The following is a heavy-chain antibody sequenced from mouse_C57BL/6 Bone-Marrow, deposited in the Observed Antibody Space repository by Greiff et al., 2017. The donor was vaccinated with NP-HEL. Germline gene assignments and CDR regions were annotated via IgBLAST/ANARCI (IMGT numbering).Heavy chain of an antibody. CDR3: ARSGWDLSWFAY. V-gene: IGHV14-3*01. J-gene: IGHJ3*01. CDR1: GFNIKNTY. CDR2: IDPANGNT. D-gene: IGHD3-1*01. Sequence: EVQLQQSVAELVRPGASVKLSCTASGFNIKNTYMHWVKQRPEQGLEWIGRIDPANGNTKYAPQFQGKATITADTSSNTAYLQLSSLPSEDAAIYSCARSGWDLSWFAYWGQGTLVTVSA.